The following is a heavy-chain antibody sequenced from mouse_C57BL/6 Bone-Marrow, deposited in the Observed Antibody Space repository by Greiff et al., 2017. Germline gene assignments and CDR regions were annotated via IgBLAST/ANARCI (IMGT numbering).Heavy chain of an antibody. D-gene: IGHD2-5*01. J-gene: IGHJ2*01. CDR3: ARSWAYYSNHY. CDR2: IYPGDGDT. CDR1: GYAFSSYW. Sequence: QVQLQQSGAELVKPGASVKISCKASGYAFSSYWMNWVKQRPGKGLEWIGQIYPGDGDTNYNGKFKGKATLTADKSSSTAYMQLSSLTSEDSAVYFCARSWAYYSNHYWGQGTTLTVSS. V-gene: IGHV1-80*01.